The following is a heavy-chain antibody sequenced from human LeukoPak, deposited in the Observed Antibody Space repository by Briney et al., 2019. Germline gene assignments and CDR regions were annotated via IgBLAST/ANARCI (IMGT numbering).Heavy chain of an antibody. J-gene: IGHJ1*01. V-gene: IGHV3-48*01. CDR2: ISSSSSTI. CDR3: ARHPVEMATSPAEYFQH. CDR1: GFTFSSHS. D-gene: IGHD5-24*01. Sequence: GGSLRLSCAASGFTFSSHSMNWVRQAPGKGLEWVSYISSSSSTIYYADSVKGRFTISRDNSKNTLYLQMNSLRAEDTAVYYCARHPVEMATSPAEYFQHWGQGTLVTVSS.